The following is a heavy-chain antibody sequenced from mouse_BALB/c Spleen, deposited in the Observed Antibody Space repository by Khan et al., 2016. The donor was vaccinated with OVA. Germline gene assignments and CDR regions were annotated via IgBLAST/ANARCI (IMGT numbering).Heavy chain of an antibody. D-gene: IGHD2-14*01. CDR3: VRDGAYHRNDGWFAY. CDR2: INPSNGYT. V-gene: IGHV1-4*01. CDR1: GYTFTSYT. Sequence: VQLQESGAELARPGASVKMSCKASGYTFTSYTIHWIKERPGQGLEWIGYINPSNGYTNYNQKFKDKATLTTDKSSTTAYLQLSSLTSDDSAVXNCVRDGAYHRNDGWFAYRGQGILVT. J-gene: IGHJ3*01.